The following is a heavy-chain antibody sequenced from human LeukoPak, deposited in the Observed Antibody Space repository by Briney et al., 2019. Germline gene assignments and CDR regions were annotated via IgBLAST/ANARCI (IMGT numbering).Heavy chain of an antibody. D-gene: IGHD3-3*01. CDR2: IKQDGSEK. V-gene: IGHV3-7*01. CDR3: ARDPDDFWSGYRYYFDY. J-gene: IGHJ4*02. CDR1: GFTFSSYW. Sequence: PGGSLRLSCAASGFTFSSYWMSWVRQAPGKGLEWVANIKQDGSEKYYVDSVKGRFTISRDNAKNSLYLQMNNLRAEDTAVYYCARDPDDFWSGYRYYFDYWGQGTLVTVSS.